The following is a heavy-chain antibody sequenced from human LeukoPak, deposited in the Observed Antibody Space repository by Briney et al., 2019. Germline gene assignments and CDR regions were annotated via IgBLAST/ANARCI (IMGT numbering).Heavy chain of an antibody. CDR1: GFTFSSYW. D-gene: IGHD6-19*01. Sequence: GGSLRLSCAASGFTFSSYWMSWVRLAPGKGLGWVANIKQDGSEKYYVDSVKGRFTISRDNAKNSLYLQMNSLRAEDTAVYYCARDPIAVAGPRFDYWGQGTLVTVSS. V-gene: IGHV3-7*01. CDR3: ARDPIAVAGPRFDY. J-gene: IGHJ4*02. CDR2: IKQDGSEK.